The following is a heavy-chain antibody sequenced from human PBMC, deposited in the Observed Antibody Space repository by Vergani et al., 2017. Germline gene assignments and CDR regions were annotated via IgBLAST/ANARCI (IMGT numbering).Heavy chain of an antibody. V-gene: IGHV7-4-1*01. CDR1: GYSFNNYA. J-gene: IGHJ4*02. Sequence: QEQLVQSGSELKKPGASVKVSCKASGYSFNNYAIHWVRQAPGQGLEWRGWINPTTGNPTYARAVTGRFVFSLDTSISTAYLQIGSLKAEDTAVYFCARAKRGRLAVGATDSWGQGTLLTVSS. D-gene: IGHD6-19*01. CDR3: ARAKRGRLAVGATDS. CDR2: INPTTGNP.